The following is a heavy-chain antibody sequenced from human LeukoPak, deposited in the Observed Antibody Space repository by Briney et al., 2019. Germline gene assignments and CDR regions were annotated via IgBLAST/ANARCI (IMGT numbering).Heavy chain of an antibody. CDR2: ISSSGSSI. CDR1: GFTFSDYY. D-gene: IGHD6-6*01. Sequence: GGSLRLSCAASGFTFSDYYMSWIRQAPGKGLEWVSYISSSGSSISYADSAKGRFTISRDNAKHSVYLQMNSLRAEDTAVYYCARKFSSSRPFDFWGQGTLVTVSS. J-gene: IGHJ4*02. V-gene: IGHV3-11*04. CDR3: ARKFSSSRPFDF.